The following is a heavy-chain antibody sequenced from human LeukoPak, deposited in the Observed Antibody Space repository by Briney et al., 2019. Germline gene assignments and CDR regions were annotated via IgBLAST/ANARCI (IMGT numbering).Heavy chain of an antibody. CDR1: GGTFSSYA. CDR2: IIPIFGTA. D-gene: IGHD5-18*01. Sequence: ASVKVSCKASGGTFSSYAISWVRQAPGQGLEWMGGIIPIFGTANYAQKFQGRVTITADKSTSTAYMELSSLRSEDTAVYYCARDPHPHQYIEVSRHYYYYYYMDVWGKGTTVTVSS. J-gene: IGHJ6*03. CDR3: ARDPHPHQYIEVSRHYYYYYYMDV. V-gene: IGHV1-69*06.